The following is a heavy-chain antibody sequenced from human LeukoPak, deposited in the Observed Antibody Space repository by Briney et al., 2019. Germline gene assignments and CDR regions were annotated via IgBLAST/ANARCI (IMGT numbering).Heavy chain of an antibody. D-gene: IGHD3-16*01. Sequence: SETLSLTCTVSGDSIGSYYWSWIRQPAGKGLEWIGRIRASGSTNYDPSLGGRVTVSVDTSKNQFSLNLTSVTAADMAVYHCARNLGYNWFGPWGQGTLVTVSS. CDR1: GDSIGSYY. CDR3: ARNLGYNWFGP. CDR2: IRASGST. J-gene: IGHJ5*02. V-gene: IGHV4-4*07.